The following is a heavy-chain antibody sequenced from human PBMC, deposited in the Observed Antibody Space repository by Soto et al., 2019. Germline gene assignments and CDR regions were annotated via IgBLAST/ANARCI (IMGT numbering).Heavy chain of an antibody. CDR3: ARDLNYYGSGSFGGY. CDR2: IYHSGST. CDR1: GGSISSSNW. D-gene: IGHD3-10*01. Sequence: QVQLQESGPGLVKPSGTLSLTCAVSGGSISSSNWWSWVRQPPGKGLEWIGEIYHSGSTNYNPSLKSRVTISVDKSKKQFSLKLSSVTAADTAVYYCARDLNYYGSGSFGGYWGQGTLVTVSS. J-gene: IGHJ4*02. V-gene: IGHV4-4*02.